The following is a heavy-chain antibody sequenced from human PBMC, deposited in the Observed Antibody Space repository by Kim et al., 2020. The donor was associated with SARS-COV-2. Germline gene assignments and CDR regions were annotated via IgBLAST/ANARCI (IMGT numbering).Heavy chain of an antibody. CDR2: IWYDGSNK. Sequence: GGSLRLSCAASGFTFSSYGMHWVRQAPGKGLEWVAVIWYDGSNKYYADSVKGRFTISRDNSKNTLYLQMNSLRAEDTAVYYCARDLDSSGWSAYYYYYGMDVWGQGTTVTVSS. J-gene: IGHJ6*02. V-gene: IGHV3-33*01. CDR3: ARDLDSSGWSAYYYYYGMDV. CDR1: GFTFSSYG. D-gene: IGHD6-19*01.